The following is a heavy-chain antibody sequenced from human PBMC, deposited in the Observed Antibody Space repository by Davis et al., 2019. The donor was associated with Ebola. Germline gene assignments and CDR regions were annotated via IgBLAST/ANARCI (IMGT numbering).Heavy chain of an antibody. CDR2: IWYDGSNK. CDR3: ARDRGGYYYIEGPYGIDV. Sequence: PGGSLRLSCAASGFTFSSYGMHWVRQAPGKGLEWVAVIWYDGSNKYYADSVKGRFTISRDNAKNSLYLQMNSLRAEDTAVYYCARDRGGYYYIEGPYGIDVWGQGTTVTVSS. J-gene: IGHJ6*02. CDR1: GFTFSSYG. D-gene: IGHD3-22*01. V-gene: IGHV3-33*01.